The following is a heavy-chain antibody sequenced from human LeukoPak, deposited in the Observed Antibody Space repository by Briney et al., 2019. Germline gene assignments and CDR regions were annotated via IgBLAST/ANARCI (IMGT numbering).Heavy chain of an antibody. CDR2: ISYDGSNK. Sequence: GGSLRLSCATSGFTFCSYAMHWVRQAPGKGLEWVAVISYDGSNKYYADSVKGRFTISRDNSKNTLYLQMNSLRAEDTAVYYCVRDGYAFDVWGQGTMVTVSS. J-gene: IGHJ3*01. D-gene: IGHD5-12*01. CDR1: GFTFCSYA. V-gene: IGHV3-30-3*01. CDR3: VRDGYAFDV.